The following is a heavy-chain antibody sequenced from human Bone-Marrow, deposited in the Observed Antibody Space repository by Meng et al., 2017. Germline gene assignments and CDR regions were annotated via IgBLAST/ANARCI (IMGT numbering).Heavy chain of an antibody. CDR3: AREGRSHQVGVSVY. CDR1: GGSIRSGDYY. D-gene: IGHD2-21*01. Sequence: QVQLQESGPGLVKPSQTLSLTCTASGGSIRSGDYYWCWIRQPPGKGLEWIGYIYNSGSTYYNPSLKSRVAISVDTSKNQFSLKLRFVTAADTAVYYCAREGRSHQVGVSVYWGQGNLVTVSS. CDR2: IYNSGST. J-gene: IGHJ4*02. V-gene: IGHV4-30-4*01.